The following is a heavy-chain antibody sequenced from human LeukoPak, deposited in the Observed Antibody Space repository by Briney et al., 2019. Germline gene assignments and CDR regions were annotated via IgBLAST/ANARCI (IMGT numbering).Heavy chain of an antibody. Sequence: SQTLSLTCAISGDSVSSYSAGWNWIRQSPSSGLEWLGRTYYRSKWYNEYALSVRSRITISPDTSKNQVPLQLNSVTPDDTAFYYCGRDIGAAIGHWGQGTLVTVSS. J-gene: IGHJ4*02. V-gene: IGHV6-1*01. CDR3: GRDIGAAIGH. D-gene: IGHD6-13*01. CDR1: GDSVSSYSAG. CDR2: TYYRSKWYN.